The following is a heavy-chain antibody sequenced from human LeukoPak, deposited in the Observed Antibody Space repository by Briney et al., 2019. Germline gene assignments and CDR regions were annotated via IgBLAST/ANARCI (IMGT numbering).Heavy chain of an antibody. CDR2: IYPGDSDT. V-gene: IGHV5-51*01. Sequence: GESLQISCKGSGYSFTSYWIAGARQMPGKGLEWMGIIYPGDSDTRYSPSFQGQVTISADKSISTAYLQWSSLKASDTAIYYCARRASATEDLDYWGQGTLVTVSS. CDR3: ARRASATEDLDY. CDR1: GYSFTSYW. J-gene: IGHJ4*02.